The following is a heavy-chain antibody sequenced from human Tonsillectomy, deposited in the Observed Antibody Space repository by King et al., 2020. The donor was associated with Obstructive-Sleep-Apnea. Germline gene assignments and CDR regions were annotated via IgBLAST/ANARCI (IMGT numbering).Heavy chain of an antibody. J-gene: IGHJ4*02. CDR1: GFSLSTIGVG. CDR3: AHSPADSLTGYSSWNAASN. D-gene: IGHD6-13*01. CDR2: LYLDDDK. Sequence: VTLKESGPTLVKPTQTLTLTCTFSGFSLSTIGVGVGWIRQPPGKALEWLALLYLDDDKRYSQSLKTRLTITKDTPKNQVVLTMTNMDPLDTATYYCAHSPADSLTGYSSWNAASNWGQGILVTVSS. V-gene: IGHV2-5*02.